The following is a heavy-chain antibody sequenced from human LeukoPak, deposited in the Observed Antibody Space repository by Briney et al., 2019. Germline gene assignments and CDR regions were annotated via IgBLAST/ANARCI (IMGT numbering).Heavy chain of an antibody. CDR2: IRSKANSYAT. V-gene: IGHV3-73*01. J-gene: IGHJ4*02. CDR3: TRRNPVQATDY. D-gene: IGHD1-1*01. CDR1: GFTFSGSA. Sequence: GGSLKLPCAASGFTFSGSAMHWVRQASGKGLEWVGRIRSKANSYATAYAASVKGRFTISRDDSTNTAYLQMNSLKTEDTAVYYCTRRNPVQATDYWGQGTLVTVSS.